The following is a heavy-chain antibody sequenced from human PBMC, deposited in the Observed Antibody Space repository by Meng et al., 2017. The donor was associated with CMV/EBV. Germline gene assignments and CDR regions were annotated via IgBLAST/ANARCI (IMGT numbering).Heavy chain of an antibody. CDR1: GFTFSSYA. D-gene: IGHD3/OR15-3a*01. Sequence: GESLKISCAASGFTFSSYAMHWVRQAPGKGLEWVAVISYDGSNKYYADSVKGRFTISRDNSKNTLYLQMNSLRAEDTAVYYCARVGPRVTFVDFSFDFWGLGTLVTVSS. CDR3: ARVGPRVTFVDFSFDF. J-gene: IGHJ4*02. CDR2: ISYDGSNK. V-gene: IGHV3-30*04.